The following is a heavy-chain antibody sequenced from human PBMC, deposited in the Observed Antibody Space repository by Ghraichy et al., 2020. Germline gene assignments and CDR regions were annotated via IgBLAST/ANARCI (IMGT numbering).Heavy chain of an antibody. CDR2: FYYSGST. D-gene: IGHD1-14*01. Sequence: SETLSLTCTVSGGSISSSSYYWGWIRQPPGKGLEWIGSFYYSGSTYYNPSLKSRVTISVDTSKNHFSLKLSSVTAADTAVYYCARRLYITSPYFDNWGQGTLVTVSS. J-gene: IGHJ4*02. CDR3: ARRLYITSPYFDN. V-gene: IGHV4-39*01. CDR1: GGSISSSSYY.